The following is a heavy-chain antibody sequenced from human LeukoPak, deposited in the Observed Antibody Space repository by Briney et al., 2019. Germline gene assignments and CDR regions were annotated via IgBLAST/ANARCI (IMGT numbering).Heavy chain of an antibody. D-gene: IGHD6-6*01. CDR1: GYTFPSYF. V-gene: IGHV1-46*01. CDR2: INPTGGST. Sequence: ASVTVSCTASGYTFPSYFMHWVRQAPGQGLEWMGIINPTGGSTTYAQKSQGRVTKTGDTSTSTVYMELSSLRSDDTAVYYCARTAARRFDYWGQGTLVTVSS. CDR3: ARTAARRFDY. J-gene: IGHJ4*02.